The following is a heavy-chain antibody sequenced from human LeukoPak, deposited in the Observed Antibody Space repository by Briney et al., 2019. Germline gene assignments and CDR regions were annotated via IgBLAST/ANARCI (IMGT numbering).Heavy chain of an antibody. CDR2: ITGSSKSI. CDR3: ARESEYEFWTGSYFEV. D-gene: IGHD3-3*01. V-gene: IGHV3-21*01. Sequence: GGSLTLSCAASGFTFSSYEMNWVRQAPGKGLEWVASITGSSKSIYNADSVKGRFNVSRDNAKNSLHLQMNSLRAEDTAVYYCARESEYEFWTGSYFEVWGEGILVTVPS. J-gene: IGHJ4*02. CDR1: GFTFSSYE.